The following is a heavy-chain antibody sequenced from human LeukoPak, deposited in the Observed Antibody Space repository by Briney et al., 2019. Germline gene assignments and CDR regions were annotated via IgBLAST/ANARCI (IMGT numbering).Heavy chain of an antibody. Sequence: GGSLRLSCAASGFTFSSYSMNWVRQAPGKGLEWVSSISSSSSYIYYADSVKGRFTTSRDNAKNSLYLQMNSLRAEDTAVYYCARGERGLYCSSTSCYPVLGGQGTLVTVSS. D-gene: IGHD2-2*01. CDR2: ISSSSSYI. CDR1: GFTFSSYS. V-gene: IGHV3-21*01. J-gene: IGHJ4*02. CDR3: ARGERGLYCSSTSCYPVL.